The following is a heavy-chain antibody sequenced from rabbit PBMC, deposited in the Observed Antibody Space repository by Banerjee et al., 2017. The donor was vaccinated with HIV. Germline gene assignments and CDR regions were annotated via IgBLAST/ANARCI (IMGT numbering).Heavy chain of an antibody. CDR3: AREYSSGWGHFNL. CDR1: GFDFSSYG. J-gene: IGHJ4*01. CDR2: INTSSGNT. Sequence: QEQLVESGGGLVQPGGSLKLSCKASGFDFSSYGVSWVRQAPGKGLEWIACINTSSGNTVYATWAKGRFTISKTSSTTVTLQMTSLTAADTATYFCAREYSSGWGHFNLWGPGTLVTVS. V-gene: IGHV1S45*01. D-gene: IGHD4-1*01.